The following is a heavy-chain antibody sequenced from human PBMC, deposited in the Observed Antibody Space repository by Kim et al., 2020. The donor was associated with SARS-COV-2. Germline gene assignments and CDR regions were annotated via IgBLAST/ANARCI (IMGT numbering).Heavy chain of an antibody. V-gene: IGHV1-18*04. D-gene: IGHD3-9*01. CDR3: ASGGTIRVAWSYGMDV. CDR2: ISAYNGNT. CDR1: GYTFTSYG. Sequence: ASVKVSCKASGYTFTSYGISWVRQAPGQGLEWMGWISAYNGNTNYAQKLQGRVTMTTDTSTSTAYMELRSLRSDDTAVYYCASGGTIRVAWSYGMDVWGQGTTVTVSS. J-gene: IGHJ6*02.